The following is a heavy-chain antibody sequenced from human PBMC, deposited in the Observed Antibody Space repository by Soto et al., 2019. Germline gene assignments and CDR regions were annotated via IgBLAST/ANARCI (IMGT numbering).Heavy chain of an antibody. Sequence: SVKVSCKASGFTFISSAVQWVRQARGQRLEWIGWIVVVSGNTNYAQKFQERVTITRDMSTSTAYMELSSLGSEDTAVYYCAADYYDTNGYYYDYWGQGTLVTVSS. D-gene: IGHD3-22*01. J-gene: IGHJ4*02. CDR2: IVVVSGNT. V-gene: IGHV1-58*01. CDR3: AADYYDTNGYYYDY. CDR1: GFTFISSA.